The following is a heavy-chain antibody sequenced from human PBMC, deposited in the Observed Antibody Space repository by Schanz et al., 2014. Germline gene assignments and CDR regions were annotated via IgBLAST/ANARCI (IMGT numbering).Heavy chain of an antibody. D-gene: IGHD3-10*01. Sequence: EVHLVESGGGLVQPGGSLRLSCAASGFNFITFAMSWVRQAPGKGPEWVSAIGGDASRTYYADSVKGRFTISRDNSKSPLYLKMNSLRADDPPVYYCARAPPLVRGIAGWFGPWGQGSLVTVSS. CDR2: IGGDASRT. CDR1: GFNFITFA. CDR3: ARAPPLVRGIAGWFGP. J-gene: IGHJ5*02. V-gene: IGHV3-23*04.